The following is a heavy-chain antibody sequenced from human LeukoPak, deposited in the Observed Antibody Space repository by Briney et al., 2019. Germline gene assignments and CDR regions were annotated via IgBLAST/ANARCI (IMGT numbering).Heavy chain of an antibody. CDR1: GGTFSSYA. CDR2: INPSGGST. V-gene: IGHV1-46*01. J-gene: IGHJ4*02. CDR3: ARGIITALPSTFDY. Sequence: GSSVKVSCKASGGTFSSYAISWVRQAPGQGLEWMGIINPSGGSTSYAQKFQGRVTMTRDMSTSTVYMELSSLRSEDTAVYYCARGIITALPSTFDYWGQGTLVTVSS. D-gene: IGHD3-16*01.